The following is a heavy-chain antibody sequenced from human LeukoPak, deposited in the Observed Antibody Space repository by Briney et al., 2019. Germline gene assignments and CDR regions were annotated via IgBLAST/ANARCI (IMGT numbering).Heavy chain of an antibody. D-gene: IGHD6-13*01. CDR2: IKQDGSEK. CDR1: GFTFSSYG. J-gene: IGHJ6*02. V-gene: IGHV3-7*01. Sequence: GGSLRLSCAASGFTFSSYGMHWVRQVPGKGLEWVANIKQDGSEKYYVDSVKGRFTISRDNAKNSLYLQMNSLRAEDTAVYYCARDTGYSSSWYGFDYYYGMDVWGQGTTVTVSS. CDR3: ARDTGYSSSWYGFDYYYGMDV.